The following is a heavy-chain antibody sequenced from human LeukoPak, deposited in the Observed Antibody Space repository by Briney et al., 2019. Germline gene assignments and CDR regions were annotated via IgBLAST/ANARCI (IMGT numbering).Heavy chain of an antibody. Sequence: PSETLSLTCAVYGGSFSGYYWSWIRQSPGKGLEWIWEINHSEAADYNPSFKSRVTISVDTSKNQFYLKLSSVTAADTAVYYCAREAQYCSGGSCYGGYFQHWGQGTLVTVSS. J-gene: IGHJ1*01. CDR1: GGSFSGYY. D-gene: IGHD2-15*01. CDR3: AREAQYCSGGSCYGGYFQH. V-gene: IGHV4-34*01. CDR2: INHSEAA.